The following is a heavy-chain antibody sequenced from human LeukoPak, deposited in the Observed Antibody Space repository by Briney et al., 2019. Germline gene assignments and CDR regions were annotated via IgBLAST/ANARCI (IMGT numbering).Heavy chain of an antibody. Sequence: GGSLRLSCAASGFTFSSYSMNWVRQAPGKGLEWVSSISSSSSYIYYADSVKGRFTISRDNAKNSLYLQMNSLRAEDTAVYYCARDREGYCSGGSCYPEWGQGTLVTVSS. CDR2: ISSSSSYI. J-gene: IGHJ4*02. D-gene: IGHD2-15*01. V-gene: IGHV3-21*01. CDR3: ARDREGYCSGGSCYPE. CDR1: GFTFSSYS.